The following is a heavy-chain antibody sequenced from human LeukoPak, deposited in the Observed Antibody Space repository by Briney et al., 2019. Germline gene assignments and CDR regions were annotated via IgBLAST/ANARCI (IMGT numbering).Heavy chain of an antibody. CDR3: AKSRLSWDDILTYFDY. CDR2: ISYDGSNK. V-gene: IGHV3-30*18. J-gene: IGHJ4*02. D-gene: IGHD3-9*01. Sequence: PGRSLRLSCAASGFSFSNFAMHWVRQAPGKGLEWVAVISYDGSNKYYADSVKGRFTVSRDNSKNTLYLQMNSLRAEDTAVYYCAKSRLSWDDILTYFDYWGQGTLVTVSS. CDR1: GFSFSNFA.